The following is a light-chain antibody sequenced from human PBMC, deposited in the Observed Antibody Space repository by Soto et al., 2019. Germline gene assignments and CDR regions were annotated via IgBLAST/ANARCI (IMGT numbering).Light chain of an antibody. J-gene: IGKJ4*01. V-gene: IGKV1-39*01. CDR2: AAS. CDR1: QSISSY. CDR3: QQSYSTPLT. Sequence: GDRVTITCRASQSISSYLNWYQQKPGKAPKLLIYAASSLQSGVPSRFSGSGSGTDFTLTISSLQPEDFATYYCQQSYSTPLTFGGGIKVEIK.